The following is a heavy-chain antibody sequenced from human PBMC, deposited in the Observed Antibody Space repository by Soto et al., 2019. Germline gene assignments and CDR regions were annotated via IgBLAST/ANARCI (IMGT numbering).Heavy chain of an antibody. J-gene: IGHJ4*02. V-gene: IGHV3-23*01. CDR2: ISGSGGST. CDR1: GFTFVTYA. Sequence: EVQLLESGGGLVQPGGSLRLSCAVSGFTFVTYAMSWVRQAPGKGLEWVSAISGSGGSTYYADSVKGRFTISRDNAVSSLYLQVNSPRAEDTAVYYCVRARVDYWGQGTLVTVSS. CDR3: VRARVDY.